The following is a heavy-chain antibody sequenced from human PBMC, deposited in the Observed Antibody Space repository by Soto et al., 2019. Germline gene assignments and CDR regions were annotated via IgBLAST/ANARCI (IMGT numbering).Heavy chain of an antibody. J-gene: IGHJ6*02. CDR1: GGSISSYY. D-gene: IGHD3-16*02. CDR2: IYYSGST. Sequence: PSEILSLTCTVSGGSISSYYWSWIRQPPGKGLEWIGYIYYSGSTNYNPSLKSRVTISVDTSKNQFSLKLSSVTAADTAVYYCAGAIDYYYYGMDVWGQGTTVTVSS. CDR3: AGAIDYYYYGMDV. V-gene: IGHV4-59*01.